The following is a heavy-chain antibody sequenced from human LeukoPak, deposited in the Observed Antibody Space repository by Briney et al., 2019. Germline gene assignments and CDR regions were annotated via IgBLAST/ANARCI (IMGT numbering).Heavy chain of an antibody. J-gene: IGHJ4*02. CDR1: GLTFSSHW. CDR2: ITNDGSST. D-gene: IGHD1-26*01. Sequence: QPGGSLRLSCAASGLTFSSHWMHWVRQAPGKGLVWVSRITNDGSSTTYADSVKGRFTISRDNAKNSLYLQMNSLRADDTAVYYCVKDSPPRYSGSPPAYWGQGTLVTVSS. CDR3: VKDSPPRYSGSPPAY. V-gene: IGHV3-74*01.